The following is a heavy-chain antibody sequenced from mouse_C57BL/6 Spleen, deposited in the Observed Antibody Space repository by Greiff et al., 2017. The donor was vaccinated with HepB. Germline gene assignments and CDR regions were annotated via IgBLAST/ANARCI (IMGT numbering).Heavy chain of an antibody. CDR2: ISYDGSN. CDR3: ARAVGFPYYFDY. D-gene: IGHD1-1*02. V-gene: IGHV3-6*01. CDR1: GYSITSGYY. Sequence: EVQLQQSGPGLVKPSQSLSLTCSVTGYSITSGYYWNWIRQFPGNKLEWMGYISYDGSNNYNPSLKNRISITRDTSKNQFFLKLNSVTTEDTATYYCARAVGFPYYFDYWGQGTTLTVSS. J-gene: IGHJ2*01.